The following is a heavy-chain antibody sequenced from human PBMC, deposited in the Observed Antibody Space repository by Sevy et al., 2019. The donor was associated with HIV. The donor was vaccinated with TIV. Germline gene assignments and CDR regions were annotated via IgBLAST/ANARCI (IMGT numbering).Heavy chain of an antibody. CDR1: GFTFSSSA. CDR3: ARGFTPDSSGWYDFDD. CDR2: ISYDGSNK. V-gene: IGHV3-30-3*01. J-gene: IGHJ5*02. Sequence: GGSLRLSCAASGFTFSSSAMHWVRQAPGKGLEWVAVISYDGSNKYYADSVKGRFTISRDNSKNTLYLQMNSLRAEDTAVFYCARGFTPDSSGWYDFDDWGQGTLVTVSS. D-gene: IGHD6-19*01.